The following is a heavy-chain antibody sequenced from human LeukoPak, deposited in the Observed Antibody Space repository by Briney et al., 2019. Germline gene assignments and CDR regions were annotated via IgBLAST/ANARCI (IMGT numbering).Heavy chain of an antibody. CDR2: IKEDGSET. Sequence: GGSLRLSCAASGFTFSSSWMIWVRQAPGKGLEWVASIKEDGSETYYVDSVKGRFTVSRDNGRKSLCVQMNSLRVEDTAVYYCARDSGRFHLDYWGQGILVTVSS. D-gene: IGHD6-19*01. CDR1: GFTFSSSW. J-gene: IGHJ4*02. CDR3: ARDSGRFHLDY. V-gene: IGHV3-7*01.